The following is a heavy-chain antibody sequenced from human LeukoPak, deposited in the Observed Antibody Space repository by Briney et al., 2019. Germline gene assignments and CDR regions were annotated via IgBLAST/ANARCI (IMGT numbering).Heavy chain of an antibody. V-gene: IGHV4-39*07. CDR2: IYYSGST. CDR3: ARAPGWEPGDLFDY. D-gene: IGHD1-26*01. J-gene: IGHJ4*02. Sequence: PSETLSLTCTVSGGSISSSSYYWGWIRQPPGKGLEWIGSIYYSGSTYYNPSLKSRVTISVDTSKNQFSLKLSSVTAADTAVYYCARAPGWEPGDLFDYWGQGTLVTVSS. CDR1: GGSISSSSYY.